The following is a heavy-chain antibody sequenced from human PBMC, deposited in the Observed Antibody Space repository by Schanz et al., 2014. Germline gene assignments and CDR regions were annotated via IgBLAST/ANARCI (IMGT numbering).Heavy chain of an antibody. CDR3: AKEDRNHNSDYVY. V-gene: IGHV3-30*18. CDR2: ISYDGNNQ. CDR1: GFTFSNCD. Sequence: VQLVESGGGLVQPGGSQRLSCAVSGFTFSNCDMTWVRQAPGKGLEWVAFISYDGNNQYYADSVKGRFTISRDNSKNTLYLQMNSLRPEDTAVYYCAKEDRNHNSDYVYWGQGTLVTVSS. D-gene: IGHD3-22*01. J-gene: IGHJ4*02.